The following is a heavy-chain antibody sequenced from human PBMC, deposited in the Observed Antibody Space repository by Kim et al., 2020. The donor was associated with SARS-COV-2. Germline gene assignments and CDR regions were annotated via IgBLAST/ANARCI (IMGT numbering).Heavy chain of an antibody. CDR2: ISYDGSNK. D-gene: IGHD3-10*01. J-gene: IGHJ5*02. CDR1: GFTFSSYA. CDR3: ARGRFLWGFDP. V-gene: IGHV3-30-3*01. Sequence: GGSLRLSCAASGFTFSSYAMHWVRQAPGKGLEWVAVISYDGSNKYYADSVKGRFTISRDNSKNTLYLQMNSLRAEDTAVYYCARGRFLWGFDPWGQGTLVTVSS.